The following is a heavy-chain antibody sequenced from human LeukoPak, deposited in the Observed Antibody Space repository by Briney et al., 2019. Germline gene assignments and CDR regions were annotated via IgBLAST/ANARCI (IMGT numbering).Heavy chain of an antibody. Sequence: PGGSLRLSCVAAGFTFSRFEMNWVRQAPGKGLEWISHISTGTYIAYTDSVKGRFTISRDNAKNSLYLQMNSLRAEDTAVYYCARGRYDSSGSYSLFDYWGQGTLVTVSS. CDR3: ARGRYDSSGSYSLFDY. J-gene: IGHJ4*02. CDR2: ISTGTYI. D-gene: IGHD3-22*01. CDR1: GFTFSRFE. V-gene: IGHV3-21*05.